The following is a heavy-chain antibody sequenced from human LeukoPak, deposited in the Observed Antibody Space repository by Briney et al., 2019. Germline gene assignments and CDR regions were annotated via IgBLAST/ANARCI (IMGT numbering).Heavy chain of an antibody. J-gene: IGHJ4*02. CDR1: GFIFSIYN. V-gene: IGHV3-21*01. D-gene: IGHD1-1*01. CDR3: ASETVTTRRD. Sequence: GGSLRLSCAASGFIFSIYNMNWVRQAPGKGLEWVSSINTRSSSSYYADSVKGRFTISRDNAKNSLYLQMNSLRVEDSAVYYCASETVTTRRDWGQGTLVTVSS. CDR2: INTRSSSS.